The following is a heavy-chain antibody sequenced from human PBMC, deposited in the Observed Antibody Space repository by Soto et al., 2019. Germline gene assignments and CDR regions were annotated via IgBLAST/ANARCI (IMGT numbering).Heavy chain of an antibody. CDR3: AIDNLLYRRYCSSTSCYGGLANYYYGMDV. D-gene: IGHD2-2*01. J-gene: IGHJ6*02. CDR1: GGSISSGGYY. V-gene: IGHV4-31*03. Sequence: NPSETLSLTCTVSGGSISSGGYYWSWIRQHPGKGLEWIGYIYYSGSTYYNPSLKSRVTISVDTSKNQFSLKLSSVTAADTAVYYCAIDNLLYRRYCSSTSCYGGLANYYYGMDVWGQGTTVTVSS. CDR2: IYYSGST.